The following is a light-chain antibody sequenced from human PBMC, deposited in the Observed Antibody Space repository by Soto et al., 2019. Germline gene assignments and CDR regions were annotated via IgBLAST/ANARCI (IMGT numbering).Light chain of an antibody. CDR1: SGHSSYA. V-gene: IGLV4-69*01. J-gene: IGLJ3*02. CDR2: LNSDGSH. CDR3: QTWGTGPWV. Sequence: QPVLTQSPSASASLGASVKVTCTLSSGHSSYAIAWHQQQPEKGPRSLMKLNSDGSHSKGDGIPDRFSGSSSGAERYLTISSIQSEDEADYYCQTWGTGPWVFGGGTKLTVL.